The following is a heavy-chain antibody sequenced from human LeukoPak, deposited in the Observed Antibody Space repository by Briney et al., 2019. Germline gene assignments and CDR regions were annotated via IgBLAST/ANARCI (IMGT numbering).Heavy chain of an antibody. CDR1: SGSISSDY. V-gene: IGHV4-59*01. Sequence: SETLSLTCTVSSGSISSDYWSWIRQSPGKGLEWIGSTYYSGSGTTNHNPSLKSRVTMSIDRSKSLFSLRLSSVTAADTAVYYCARDMSQKWFYYWGQGALVTVSS. D-gene: IGHD3-22*01. CDR3: ARDMSQKWFYY. J-gene: IGHJ4*02. CDR2: TYYSGSGTT.